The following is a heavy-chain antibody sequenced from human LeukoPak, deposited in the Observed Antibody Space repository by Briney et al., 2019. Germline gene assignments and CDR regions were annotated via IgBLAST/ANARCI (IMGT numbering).Heavy chain of an antibody. D-gene: IGHD3-10*01. CDR1: GYTFTSYY. CDR3: ARDQVMVRGALRLRVLDY. J-gene: IGHJ4*02. Sequence: ASVKVSCKASGYTFTSYYMHWVRQAPGQGLEWMGRINPNSGGTNYAQKFQGRVTTTRDTSISTAYMGLGRLRSDDTAVYYCARDQVMVRGALRLRVLDYWGQGTLVTVSS. CDR2: INPNSGGT. V-gene: IGHV1-2*06.